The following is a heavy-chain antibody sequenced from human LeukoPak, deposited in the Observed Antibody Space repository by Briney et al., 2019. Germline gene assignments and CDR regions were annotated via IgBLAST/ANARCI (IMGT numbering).Heavy chain of an antibody. CDR1: GFNLNSYW. V-gene: IGHV3-7*05. Sequence: GGSLRLSCAASGFNLNSYWISWVRQAPGKGLKWLANINQDGSEKYYVDSVKGRFTISRDNAKNSLYLQMNSLRAEDTAVYYCTTFYSRLTDYWGQGTLVTVSS. J-gene: IGHJ4*02. CDR2: INQDGSEK. CDR3: TTFYSRLTDY. D-gene: IGHD2/OR15-2a*01.